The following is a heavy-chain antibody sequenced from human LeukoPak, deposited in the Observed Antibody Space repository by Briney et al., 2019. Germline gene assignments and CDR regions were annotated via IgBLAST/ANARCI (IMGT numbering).Heavy chain of an antibody. Sequence: GGSLRLSCTASGFTFGDYAMSWVRQAPGKGLEWLSTITRSGSNLYYADSVKGRFTTSRDDAKDSVYLQMESLRVEDTAIYYCARNFDSWGQGTLVTVSS. CDR2: ITRSGSNL. CDR3: ARNFDS. J-gene: IGHJ4*02. V-gene: IGHV3-69-1*02. CDR1: GFTFGDYA.